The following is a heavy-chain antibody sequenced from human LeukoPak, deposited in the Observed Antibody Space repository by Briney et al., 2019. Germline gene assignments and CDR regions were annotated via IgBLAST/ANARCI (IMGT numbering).Heavy chain of an antibody. CDR1: GFTFSSYS. J-gene: IGHJ4*02. Sequence: GGSLRLSCAASGFTFSSYSMNWVRQASGKGLEWVSYISSSSSTIYYADSVKGRFTISRDNAKNSLYLQMNSLRAEDTAVYYCARNYYYGSGSYYFDYWGQGTLVTVSS. CDR2: ISSSSSTI. V-gene: IGHV3-48*01. D-gene: IGHD3-10*01. CDR3: ARNYYYGSGSYYFDY.